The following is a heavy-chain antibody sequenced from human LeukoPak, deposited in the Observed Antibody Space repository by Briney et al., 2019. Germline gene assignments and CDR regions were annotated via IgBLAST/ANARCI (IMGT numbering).Heavy chain of an antibody. CDR2: FYSSGST. V-gene: IGHV4-59*11. J-gene: IGHJ4*02. D-gene: IGHD6-19*01. Sequence: SETLSLTCTVSGGSISSHYWSWIRQPPGKGLEWIGYFYSSGSTNYNPSLKSRVTISVDTSKNQFSLKLSSVTAADTAVYYCARSSGWYPFFDYWGQGTLVTVSS. CDR1: GGSISSHY. CDR3: ARSSGWYPFFDY.